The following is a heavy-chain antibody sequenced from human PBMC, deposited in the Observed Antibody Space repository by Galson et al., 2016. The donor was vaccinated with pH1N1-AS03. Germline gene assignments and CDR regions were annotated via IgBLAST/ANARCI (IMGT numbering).Heavy chain of an antibody. CDR2: VYDRGSI. Sequence: SETLSLTCTVSGGSIGSYYWSLIRQPPGMGLEWIGYVYDRGSINYNPSLKSRVTISVDTSKNQFSLKLSSVTAADTAVYYCARIVVVTPSYWYFDLWGRGTLVTVSS. CDR1: GGSIGSYY. V-gene: IGHV4-59*08. CDR3: ARIVVVTPSYWYFDL. D-gene: IGHD2-21*02. J-gene: IGHJ2*01.